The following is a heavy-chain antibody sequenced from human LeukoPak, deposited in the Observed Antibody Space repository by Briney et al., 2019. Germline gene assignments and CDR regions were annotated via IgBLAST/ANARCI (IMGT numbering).Heavy chain of an antibody. J-gene: IGHJ5*02. CDR1: GFTFSSYG. V-gene: IGHV3-23*01. CDR2: ISGSGGST. CDR3: ARDPYCGGDCYTGCFDP. Sequence: PGGSLRLSCAASGFTFSSYGMSWVRQAPGKGLEWVSAISGSGGSTYYADSVKGRFTISRDNAKNSLYLQMNSLRAEDTAVYYCARDPYCGGDCYTGCFDPWGQGTLVTVSS. D-gene: IGHD2-21*02.